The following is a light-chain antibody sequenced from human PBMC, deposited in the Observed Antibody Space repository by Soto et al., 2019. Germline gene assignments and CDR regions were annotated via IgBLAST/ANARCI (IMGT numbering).Light chain of an antibody. CDR3: QQSYSTLELT. CDR2: AAS. V-gene: IGKV1-39*01. J-gene: IGKJ4*01. Sequence: DIQMTQSPSSLSASVGDRVTITCRASQSISRYLNWYQHKPGKAPKLLIYAASSLQSGVPSRFSGSGSGTDFTLTISSLQPEDFATYYCQQSYSTLELTFGGGTKVEI. CDR1: QSISRY.